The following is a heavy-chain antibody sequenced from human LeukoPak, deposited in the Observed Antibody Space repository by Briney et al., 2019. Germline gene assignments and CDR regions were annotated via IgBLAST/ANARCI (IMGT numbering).Heavy chain of an antibody. V-gene: IGHV1-18*01. J-gene: IGHJ5*02. Sequence: ASVKVSCKASGYTFTSYGISWVRQAPGQGLEWMGWICAYNGNTNYAQKLQGRVTMTTDTSTSTAYMELRSLRSDDTAVYYCARDRGAYCGGDCYWNWFDPWGQGTLVTVSS. CDR3: ARDRGAYCGGDCYWNWFDP. D-gene: IGHD2-21*02. CDR2: ICAYNGNT. CDR1: GYTFTSYG.